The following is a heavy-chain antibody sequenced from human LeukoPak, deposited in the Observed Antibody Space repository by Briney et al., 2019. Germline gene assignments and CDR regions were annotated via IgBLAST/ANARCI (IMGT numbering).Heavy chain of an antibody. CDR2: IYTSGST. Sequence: SETPSLTCTVSGGSISSYYWSWIRQPAGKGLEWIGRIYTSGSTNYNPSLKSRVTISVDTSKNQFSLKLSSVTAADTAVYYCARGRPGVFGVVPYGMDVWGQGTTVTVSS. CDR3: ARGRPGVFGVVPYGMDV. D-gene: IGHD3-3*01. V-gene: IGHV4-4*07. CDR1: GGSISSYY. J-gene: IGHJ6*02.